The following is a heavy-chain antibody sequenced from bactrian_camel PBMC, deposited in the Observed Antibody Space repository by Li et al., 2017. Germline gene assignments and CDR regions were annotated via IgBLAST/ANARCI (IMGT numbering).Heavy chain of an antibody. V-gene: IGHV3S55*01. CDR1: GLTVSGRC. J-gene: IGHJ4*01. Sequence: VQLVESGGGTVQAGGSLRLSCTASGLTVSGRCMAWYRQALGKERERVALIDDDGYTKYADSVKGRFTASRDNAKNALNLQMNSLKPEDTAMYYCAADCLLNSDPRGEYVNYWGQGTQVTVS. CDR2: IDDDGYT. CDR3: AADCLLNSDPRGEYVNY. D-gene: IGHD4*01.